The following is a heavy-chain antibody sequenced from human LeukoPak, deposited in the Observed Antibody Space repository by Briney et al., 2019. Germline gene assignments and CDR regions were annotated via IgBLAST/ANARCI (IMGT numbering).Heavy chain of an antibody. CDR2: IYYSGST. D-gene: IGHD2-21*02. Sequence: SETLSLTCTVSGGSISSYYWSWIRQPPGKGLEWIGYIYYSGSTNYNPSLKSRVTISVDTSKNQFSLKLSSVTAADTAVYYCARQVVVTALYNLFDPWGQGTLVTVSS. J-gene: IGHJ5*02. V-gene: IGHV4-59*08. CDR1: GGSISSYY. CDR3: ARQVVVTALYNLFDP.